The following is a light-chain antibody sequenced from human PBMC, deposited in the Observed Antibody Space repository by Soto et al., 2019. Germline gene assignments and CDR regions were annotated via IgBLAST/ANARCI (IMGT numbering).Light chain of an antibody. CDR2: FAS. CDR1: QTVRNN. V-gene: IGKV3-15*01. CDR3: QHYNEWPLT. Sequence: ERVMTQYPATLSVSPGEKATLSCRASQTVRNNLAWYQQKPGQAPRLLIYFASTKATGIPARFSGSGSGTEFTLTISTLQSEDVAVYYCQHYNEWPLTFGGGTKVETK. J-gene: IGKJ4*01.